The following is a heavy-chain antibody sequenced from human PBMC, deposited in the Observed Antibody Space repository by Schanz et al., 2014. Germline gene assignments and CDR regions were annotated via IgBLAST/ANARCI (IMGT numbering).Heavy chain of an antibody. D-gene: IGHD1-20*01. Sequence: QVQLVQSGAEMKKPGASVKVSCKASGYTFTGYYMHWVRQAPGQGLEWMGWINPNSGGTNYAQKFQGGVTMTRETSISTAYMELSRLRSDDTADYYCARVYNWNPGGWYFDLWGRGTLVTVSS. CDR2: INPNSGGT. J-gene: IGHJ2*01. CDR3: ARVYNWNPGGWYFDL. CDR1: GYTFTGYY. V-gene: IGHV1-2*02.